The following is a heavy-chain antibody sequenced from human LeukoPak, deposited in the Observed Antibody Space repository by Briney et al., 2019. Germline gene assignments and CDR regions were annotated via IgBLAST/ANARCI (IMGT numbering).Heavy chain of an antibody. J-gene: IGHJ4*02. CDR2: INHSGST. D-gene: IGHD2-21*02. Sequence: GSLRLSCAASGFTFSSYGMHWIRQPPGKGLEWIGEINHSGSTNYNPSLKSRVTISVDTSKNQFSLKLGSVTAADTAVYYCARGRCGGDCQTFDYWGQGTLVTVSS. V-gene: IGHV4-34*01. CDR1: GFTFSSYG. CDR3: ARGRCGGDCQTFDY.